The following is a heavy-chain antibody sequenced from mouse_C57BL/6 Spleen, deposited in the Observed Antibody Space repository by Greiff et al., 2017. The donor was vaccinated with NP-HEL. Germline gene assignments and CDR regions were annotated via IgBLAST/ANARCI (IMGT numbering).Heavy chain of an antibody. CDR2: IRNKANNHAT. V-gene: IGHV6-6*01. CDR3: TGSNPVGYAMDY. J-gene: IGHJ4*01. CDR1: GFTFSDAW. Sequence: EVHLVESGGGLVQPGGSMKLSCAASGFTFSDAWMDWVRQSPEKGLEWVAEIRNKANNHATYYAESVKGRFTISRDDSKSSVYLQMNSVRAEDTGIYYCTGSNPVGYAMDYWGQGTSVTVSS. D-gene: IGHD2-5*01.